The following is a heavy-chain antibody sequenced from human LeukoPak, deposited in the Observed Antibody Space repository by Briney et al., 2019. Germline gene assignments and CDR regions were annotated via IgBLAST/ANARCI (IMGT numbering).Heavy chain of an antibody. V-gene: IGHV3-30-3*01. CDR2: ISHDGSTE. CDR3: ARDGIDGNGWDLDY. CDR1: RFTFSGFA. D-gene: IGHD6-19*01. J-gene: IGHJ4*02. Sequence: PGGSLRLSCAASRFTFSGFALHWVRQAPGKGLEWVAIISHDGSTEYHADSVKGRFTISRDNSKNTLYLQLTSLRPEDTAVYYCARDGIDGNGWDLDYWGQGTLVIVSS.